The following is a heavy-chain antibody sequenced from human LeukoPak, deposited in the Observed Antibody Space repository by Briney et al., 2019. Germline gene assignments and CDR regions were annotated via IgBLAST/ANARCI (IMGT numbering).Heavy chain of an antibody. CDR1: GFTFSSYS. Sequence: GGSLRLSRAASGFTFSSYSMNWVRQAPGKGLEWVSSINTSSSYIYYADSVKGRFTISRDNAKNSLYLQMNSLRAEDTAVYYCAREQLKYYYDSSGYSDYWGQGTLVTVSS. CDR3: AREQLKYYYDSSGYSDY. D-gene: IGHD3-22*01. V-gene: IGHV3-21*01. J-gene: IGHJ4*02. CDR2: INTSSSYI.